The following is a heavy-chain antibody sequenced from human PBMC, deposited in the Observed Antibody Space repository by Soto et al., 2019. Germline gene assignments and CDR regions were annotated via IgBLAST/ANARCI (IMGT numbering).Heavy chain of an antibody. Sequence: PGGSLRLSCAASGFTFSSYGMHWVRQAPGKGLEWVAVIWYDGSNKYYADSVKGRFTISRDNSKNTLYLQMNSLRAEDTAVYYCARDAKPSIAVAGRAHYYGMDGWGQGTTVTVSS. CDR3: ARDAKPSIAVAGRAHYYGMDG. J-gene: IGHJ6*02. CDR1: GFTFSSYG. V-gene: IGHV3-33*01. D-gene: IGHD6-19*01. CDR2: IWYDGSNK.